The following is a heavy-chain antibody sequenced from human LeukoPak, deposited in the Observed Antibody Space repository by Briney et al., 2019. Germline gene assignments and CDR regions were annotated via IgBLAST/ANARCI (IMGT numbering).Heavy chain of an antibody. CDR3: ASGDSSSYYYYMDV. CDR1: SGSISSYY. J-gene: IGHJ6*03. D-gene: IGHD6-6*01. Sequence: PSETLSLTCTVSSGSISSYYWSWIRQPPGKGLEWIGYIYTSGSTNYNPSLKSRVTISVDTSKNQFSLKLSSVTAADTAVYYCASGDSSSYYYYMDVWGKGTTVTVSS. V-gene: IGHV4-4*09. CDR2: IYTSGST.